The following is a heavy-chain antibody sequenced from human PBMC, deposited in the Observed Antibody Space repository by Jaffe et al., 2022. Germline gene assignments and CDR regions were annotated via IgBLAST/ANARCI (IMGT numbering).Heavy chain of an antibody. J-gene: IGHJ4*02. Sequence: QVQLVESGGGVVQPGGSLRLSCAASGFTFSSYGMHWVRQAPGKGLEWVAFIRYDGSNKYYADSVKGRFTISRDNSKNTLYLQMNSLRAEDTAVYYCAKPDYDILTGYVAGLVGSVDYWGQGTLVTVSS. CDR3: AKPDYDILTGYVAGLVGSVDY. CDR2: IRYDGSNK. V-gene: IGHV3-30*02. D-gene: IGHD3-9*01. CDR1: GFTFSSYG.